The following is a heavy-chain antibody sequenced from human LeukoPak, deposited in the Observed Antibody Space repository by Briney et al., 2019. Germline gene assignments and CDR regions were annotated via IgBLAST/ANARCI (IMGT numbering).Heavy chain of an antibody. D-gene: IGHD6-19*01. CDR1: GFTFSSYG. Sequence: PGRSLRLSCAASGFTFSSYGMHWVRQAPGKGLEWVAVISYDGSNKYYADSVKGRFTISRDNSKNTLHLQMNSLRSEDTAIYYCSKATQWLAYYYYGMDVWGQGTTVTVSS. V-gene: IGHV3-30*18. CDR3: SKATQWLAYYYYGMDV. CDR2: ISYDGSNK. J-gene: IGHJ6*02.